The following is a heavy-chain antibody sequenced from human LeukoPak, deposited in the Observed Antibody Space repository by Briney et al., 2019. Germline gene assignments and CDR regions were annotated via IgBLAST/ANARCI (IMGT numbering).Heavy chain of an antibody. D-gene: IGHD3-22*01. J-gene: IGHJ4*02. CDR1: GYTFTGYY. CDR2: INPNSGGT. CDR3: AKQFQIGVNYFDY. Sequence: ASVKVSCKASGYTFTGYYMHWVRQAPGQGLEWMGWINPNSGGTNYAQKFQGRVTMTRDTSISTAYMELSRLRSDDTAVYYCAKQFQIGVNYFDYWGQGTPVTVSS. V-gene: IGHV1-2*02.